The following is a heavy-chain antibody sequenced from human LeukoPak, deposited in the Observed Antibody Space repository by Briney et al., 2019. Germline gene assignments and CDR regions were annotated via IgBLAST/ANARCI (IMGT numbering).Heavy chain of an antibody. V-gene: IGHV4-39*01. D-gene: IGHD3-10*01. CDR1: GGSLSISRFY. Sequence: ETLSLTCTVSGGSLSISRFYWAWIRETPGRGLEWSGNIYFSGTSYYNACPKSRVTISLETSKNQLSLKMSSVTAAETAMFFCALLVGPGWFDPWGEGTLVTVST. CDR2: IYFSGTS. J-gene: IGHJ5*02. CDR3: ALLVGPGWFDP.